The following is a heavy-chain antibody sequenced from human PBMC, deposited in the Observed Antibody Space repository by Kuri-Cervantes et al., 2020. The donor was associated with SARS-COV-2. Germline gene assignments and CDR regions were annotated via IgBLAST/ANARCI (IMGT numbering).Heavy chain of an antibody. CDR1: GYSISSGHC. Sequence: ESLKISCSVSGYSISSGHCWGWIRQPPGKGLEWVGSVFYDGRTYYNPSLKSRVTVSVDTSKNQFSLKLSSVTAADTAVYYCAREVSSEQLVAFDYWGQGTLVTVSS. CDR3: AREVSSEQLVAFDY. D-gene: IGHD6-6*01. CDR2: VFYDGRT. J-gene: IGHJ4*02. V-gene: IGHV4-38-2*02.